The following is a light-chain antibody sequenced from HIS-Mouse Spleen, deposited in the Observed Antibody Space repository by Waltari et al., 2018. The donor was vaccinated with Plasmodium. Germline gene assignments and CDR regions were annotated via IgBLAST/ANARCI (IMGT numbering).Light chain of an antibody. CDR1: SSDVGGYNY. J-gene: IGLJ2*01. CDR2: GVS. Sequence: QSALTQPPSASGSPGQSVTISCTGTSSDVGGYNYVSWYQQHPGNAPKLMIYGVSKWPSGVPDRVSGSKYGNTASLTGSGLQAGDEADYYCSSYAGSNNLVFGGGTKLTVL. CDR3: SSYAGSNNLV. V-gene: IGLV2-8*01.